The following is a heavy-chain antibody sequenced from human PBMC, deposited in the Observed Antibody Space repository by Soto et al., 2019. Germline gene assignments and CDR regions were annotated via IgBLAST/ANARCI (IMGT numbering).Heavy chain of an antibody. D-gene: IGHD4-17*01. CDR1: GFTFSSYA. CDR2: ISGSGGST. Sequence: GGSLRLSCAASGFTFSSYAMSWVRQAPGKGLEWVSAISGSGGSTYYADSVKGRFTISRDNSKNTLYLQMNSLRAEDTAVYYCAKLYGDDYYYYYYMDVWGKGTTVTVSS. J-gene: IGHJ6*03. V-gene: IGHV3-23*01. CDR3: AKLYGDDYYYYYYMDV.